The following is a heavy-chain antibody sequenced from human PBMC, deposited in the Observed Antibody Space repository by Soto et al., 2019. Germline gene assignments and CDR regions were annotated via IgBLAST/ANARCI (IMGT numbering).Heavy chain of an antibody. CDR2: IIPIFGTA. J-gene: IGHJ6*02. CDR3: ARDLCGGDCYGMDV. D-gene: IGHD2-21*01. Sequence: GASVKVSCKASGGTLSSYAISWVRQAPGQGLEWMGGIIPIFGTANYAQKFQGRVTITADESTSTAYMELSSLRSEDTAVYYCARDLCGGDCYGMDVWGQGTTVTVSS. CDR1: GGTLSSYA. V-gene: IGHV1-69*13.